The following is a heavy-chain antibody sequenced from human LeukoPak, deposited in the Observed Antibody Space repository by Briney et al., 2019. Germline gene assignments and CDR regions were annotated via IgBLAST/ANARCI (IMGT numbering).Heavy chain of an antibody. CDR3: GLRYYDREVGAFDI. D-gene: IGHD3-22*01. J-gene: IGHJ3*02. CDR2: FDPEDGET. V-gene: IGHV1-24*01. Sequence: ASVKVSCKVSGYTLTELSMHWVRQAPGKGLEWMGGFDPEDGETIYAQKFQGRVTMTEDTSTDTAYMELSSLRSEDTAVYYCGLRYYDREVGAFDIWGQGTMVTVSS. CDR1: GYTLTELS.